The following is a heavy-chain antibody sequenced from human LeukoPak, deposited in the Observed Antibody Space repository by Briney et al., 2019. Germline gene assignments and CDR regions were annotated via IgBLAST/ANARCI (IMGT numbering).Heavy chain of an antibody. J-gene: IGHJ4*02. CDR3: ARAYYDFWSGYSAYYFDY. CDR1: GYTFTSYD. CDR2: MNPNSGNT. Sequence: ASVKVSCKASGYTFTSYDINWVRQATGQGLEWMGWMNPNSGNTGYAQKFQGRVTMTGNTSISTAYMELSSLRSEDTAVYYCARAYYDFWSGYSAYYFDYWGQGTLVTVSS. D-gene: IGHD3-3*01. V-gene: IGHV1-8*01.